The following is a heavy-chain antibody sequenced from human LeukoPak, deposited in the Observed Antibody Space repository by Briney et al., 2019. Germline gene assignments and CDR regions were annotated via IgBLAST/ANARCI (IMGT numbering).Heavy chain of an antibody. J-gene: IGHJ4*02. CDR3: VRDKTTVTTFDY. Sequence: PGGSLRLSCAASGFTFSDYWMHWVRQGPGKGLVWVSRINPDGRTRGYADSVKGRFTISRDIAKNTVYLQMSSLGAEDTAVYYCVRDKTTVTTFDYWGQGTLVTVSS. V-gene: IGHV3-74*01. CDR1: GFTFSDYW. CDR2: INPDGRTR. D-gene: IGHD4-17*01.